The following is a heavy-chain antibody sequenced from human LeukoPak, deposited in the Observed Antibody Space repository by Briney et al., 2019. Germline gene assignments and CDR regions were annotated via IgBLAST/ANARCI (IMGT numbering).Heavy chain of an antibody. J-gene: IGHJ3*02. CDR2: IYYSGST. Sequence: TSETLSLTCTVSGGSISSSSYYWGWIRQPPGKGLEWIGSIYYSGSTYYNPSLKSRVTISVDTSKNQFSLKLSSVTAADTAVYYCARHGVVVVAGLLPNDASDIWGQGTMVTVSS. CDR3: ARHGVVVVAGLLPNDASDI. D-gene: IGHD2-15*01. CDR1: GGSISSSSYY. V-gene: IGHV4-39*01.